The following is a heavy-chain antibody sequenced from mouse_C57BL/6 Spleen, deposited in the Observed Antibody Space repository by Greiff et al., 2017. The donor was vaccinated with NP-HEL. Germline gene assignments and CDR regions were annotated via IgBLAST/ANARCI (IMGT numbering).Heavy chain of an antibody. V-gene: IGHV5-4*01. D-gene: IGHD1-1*01. Sequence: DVQLVESGGGLVKPGGSLKLSCAASGFTFSSYAMSWVRQTPEKRLEWVATISDGGSYTYYPDNVKGRFTISRDNAKNNLYLQMSHLKSEDTAMYYCARDGHGSRTPRFAYWGQGTLVTVSA. CDR2: ISDGGSYT. CDR3: ARDGHGSRTPRFAY. J-gene: IGHJ3*01. CDR1: GFTFSSYA.